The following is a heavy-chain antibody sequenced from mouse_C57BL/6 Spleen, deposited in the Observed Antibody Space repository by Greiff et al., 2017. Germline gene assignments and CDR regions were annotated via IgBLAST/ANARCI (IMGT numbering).Heavy chain of an antibody. D-gene: IGHD1-1*01. Sequence: EVKLQQSGPELVKPGASVKIPCKASGYTFTDYNMDWVKQSHGKSLEWIGDINPNNGGTIYNQKFKGKATLTVDKSSSTAYMELRSLTSEDTAVYYCARPSYYYGSSSYYFDYWGQGTTLTVSS. J-gene: IGHJ2*01. V-gene: IGHV1-18*01. CDR1: GYTFTDYN. CDR3: ARPSYYYGSSSYYFDY. CDR2: INPNNGGT.